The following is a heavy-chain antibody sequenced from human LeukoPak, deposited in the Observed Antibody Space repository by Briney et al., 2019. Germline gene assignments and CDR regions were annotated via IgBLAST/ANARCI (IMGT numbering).Heavy chain of an antibody. D-gene: IGHD6-19*01. Sequence: ASVKVSCKVSGYTLTELSMHWVRQAPGKGLEWMGGFDPEDGEPIYAQKFQGRVTMTEDTSTDTAYMELSSLRSEDTAVYYCATAGDSSGWSPGSGIGYWGQGTLVTVSS. V-gene: IGHV1-24*01. CDR3: ATAGDSSGWSPGSGIGY. CDR2: FDPEDGEP. J-gene: IGHJ4*02. CDR1: GYTLTELS.